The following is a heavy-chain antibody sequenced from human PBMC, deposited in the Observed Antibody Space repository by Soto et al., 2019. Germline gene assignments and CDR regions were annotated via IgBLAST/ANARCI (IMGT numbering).Heavy chain of an antibody. CDR3: ARGWGYSYGHYYYYYGMDV. CDR1: GGSFSGYY. V-gene: IGHV4-34*01. J-gene: IGHJ6*02. CDR2: INHSGST. D-gene: IGHD5-18*01. Sequence: SETLSLTCAVYGGSFSGYYWSWIRQPPGKGLEWIGEINHSGSTNYNPSLKSRVTISVDTSKNQFSLKLSSVTAADTAVYYCARGWGYSYGHYYYYYGMDVWGQGTTVTV.